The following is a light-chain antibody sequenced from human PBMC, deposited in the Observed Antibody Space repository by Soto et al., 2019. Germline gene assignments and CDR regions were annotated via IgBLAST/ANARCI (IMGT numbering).Light chain of an antibody. J-gene: IGLJ3*02. Sequence: QSVLTQPPSVTGDPGQRVTISCTGSSSNIGAGYDVHWYQQLPGTAPKLLIYGNSNRPSGVPDRFSGSKSGTSASLAITGLRAEDEADYYCQSYDSSLSGWVFGGGTKVTVL. CDR1: SSNIGAGYD. CDR3: QSYDSSLSGWV. V-gene: IGLV1-40*01. CDR2: GNS.